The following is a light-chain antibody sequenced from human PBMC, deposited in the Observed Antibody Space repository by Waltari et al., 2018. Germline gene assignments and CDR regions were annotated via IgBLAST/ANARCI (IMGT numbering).Light chain of an antibody. Sequence: DIVMTQSPDSLAVSLGERATINCKSSQSVLYSPNNKNYVAWYQHKPRQPPKLHIYWASARESGVPDRFSGSGSGTDFTLTITRLQAEDVAVYYCLQYFSSPYSFGQGTKLEIK. V-gene: IGKV4-1*01. CDR1: QSVLYSPNNKNY. CDR3: LQYFSSPYS. J-gene: IGKJ2*01. CDR2: WAS.